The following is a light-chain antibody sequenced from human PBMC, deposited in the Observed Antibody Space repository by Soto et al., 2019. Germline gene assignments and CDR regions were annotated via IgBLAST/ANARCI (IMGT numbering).Light chain of an antibody. J-gene: IGLJ1*01. Sequence: SLLTQPPSASGSPGQSVTISCTGTSSDVGAYNYVSWYQQLPGKAPKLIIYEVSKRPSGVPDRFSGSKSGNTASLTVSGLQAEDEADYYYTSYAGTYSFFYVFGTGTKVTVL. CDR1: SSDVGAYNY. CDR3: TSYAGTYSFFYV. CDR2: EVS. V-gene: IGLV2-8*01.